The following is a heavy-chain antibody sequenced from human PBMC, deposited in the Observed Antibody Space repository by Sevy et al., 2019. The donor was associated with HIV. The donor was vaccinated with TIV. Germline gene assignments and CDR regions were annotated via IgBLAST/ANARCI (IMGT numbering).Heavy chain of an antibody. J-gene: IGHJ2*01. Sequence: GGSLRLSCAASGFTFSSYEMNWVRQAPGKGLEWVSYISRSGNSIYYADSGKGRFTLSRDNAKNSVYLQMNSLGAEDTAIYNCAGGRPGGSRNHWYFDLWGRGTLVTVSS. V-gene: IGHV3-48*03. D-gene: IGHD2-15*01. CDR1: GFTFSSYE. CDR3: AGGRPGGSRNHWYFDL. CDR2: ISRSGNSI.